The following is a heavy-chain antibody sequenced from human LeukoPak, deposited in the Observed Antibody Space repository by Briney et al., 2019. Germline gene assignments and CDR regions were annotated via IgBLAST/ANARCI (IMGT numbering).Heavy chain of an antibody. Sequence: SETLSLTCTVSGGSISSYYWSWIRQPPGKGLEWIGYIYYSGSTNYNPSLKSRVTISVDTSKNQFSLKLSSVTAADTAVYYCASLTTVTPYNWFDPWGQGTLVTVSS. D-gene: IGHD4-17*01. CDR1: GGSISSYY. CDR3: ASLTTVTPYNWFDP. CDR2: IYYSGST. V-gene: IGHV4-59*12. J-gene: IGHJ5*02.